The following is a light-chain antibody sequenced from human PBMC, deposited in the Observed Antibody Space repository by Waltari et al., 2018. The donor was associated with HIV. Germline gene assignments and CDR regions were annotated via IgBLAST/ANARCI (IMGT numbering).Light chain of an antibody. J-gene: IGLJ2*01. CDR1: SRAVGCYNY. Sequence: QSALTQPASVSGSPGQSITLPCTGTSRAVGCYNYVPWYQQHPGKAPKRMIYEVSNRPAGVSNRFSGSKSGNTASLTISGLQAEDEADYYCSSYTSSSTLVVFGGGTKLTVL. CDR2: EVS. CDR3: SSYTSSSTLVV. V-gene: IGLV2-14*01.